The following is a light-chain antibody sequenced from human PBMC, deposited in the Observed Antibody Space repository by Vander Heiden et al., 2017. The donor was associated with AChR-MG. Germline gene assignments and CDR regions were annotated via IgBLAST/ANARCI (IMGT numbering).Light chain of an antibody. CDR2: AAS. CDR3: QQYGSSPLT. V-gene: IGKV3-20*01. J-gene: IGKJ1*01. Sequence: EIVLTQSPGTLSLSPGERVTLSCRASQSVSSGYLAWYQQRPGQAPRLLIYAASYRATDIPDRFSGSGSGTDFTLTITRLESEDFAVYYCQQYGSSPLTFGQGTKVEI. CDR1: QSVSSGY.